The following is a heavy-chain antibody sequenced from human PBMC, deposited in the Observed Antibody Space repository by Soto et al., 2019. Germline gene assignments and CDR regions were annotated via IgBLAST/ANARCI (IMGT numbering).Heavy chain of an antibody. D-gene: IGHD6-19*01. V-gene: IGHV4-34*01. CDR2: INHRGST. CDR1: GGSFSPYY. J-gene: IGHJ6*02. CDR3: ARGKWGSGWTLGTYFYGLDV. Sequence: QVHLQQWGAGLLKPSETLSLTCAVYGGSFSPYYWSWTWIRQPPGKGLEWIGDINHRGSTKYNPSLHNQVTISLDTSKNQFSLHVKSLTAADTAVYYCARGKWGSGWTLGTYFYGLDVWGQGTAVNVSS.